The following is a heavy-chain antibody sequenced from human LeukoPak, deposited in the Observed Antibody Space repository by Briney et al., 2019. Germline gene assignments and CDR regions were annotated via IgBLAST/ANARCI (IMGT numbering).Heavy chain of an antibody. J-gene: IGHJ4*02. CDR1: GYTFTSYG. D-gene: IGHD6-19*01. Sequence: ASVKVSCKASGYTFTSYGISWVRQAPGQGLEWMGWISAYNGNTNYAQKLQGRVTMTTDTSTSTAYMELRSLRSDDTAVYYCAGDKGLYSSGWYGGYWGQGTLVTVSS. CDR2: ISAYNGNT. CDR3: AGDKGLYSSGWYGGY. V-gene: IGHV1-18*01.